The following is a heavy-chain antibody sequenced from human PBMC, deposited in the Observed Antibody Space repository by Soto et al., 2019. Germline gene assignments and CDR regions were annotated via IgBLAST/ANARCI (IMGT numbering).Heavy chain of an antibody. D-gene: IGHD3-10*01. Sequence: PSETLSLTCSFSGGSTSSYYWSWIRQPPGKGLEWIGYIYYSGSTDYSPSLKSRVTMSIDTSQNQVSLKLSSVTAADTAVYYCARAGVTMVRGVLDYWGQGTLVTVSS. CDR1: GGSTSSYY. J-gene: IGHJ4*02. V-gene: IGHV4-59*01. CDR3: ARAGVTMVRGVLDY. CDR2: IYYSGST.